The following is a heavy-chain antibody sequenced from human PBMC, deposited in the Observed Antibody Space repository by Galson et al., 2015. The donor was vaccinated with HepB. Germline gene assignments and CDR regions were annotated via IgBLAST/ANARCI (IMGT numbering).Heavy chain of an antibody. CDR1: GYTFINYG. CDR2: ISAYNGDT. V-gene: IGHV1-18*04. CDR3: ASDAADGDLEGTIRAWGALDS. Sequence: SVKVSCKASGYTFINYGISWVRQAPGQGLEWMGWISAYNGDTIYAQKFQDRVTMATDTSTSTADLELRSLRSDDTAVYYCASDAADGDLEGTIRAWGALDSGGQGRRVTVSS. J-gene: IGHJ3*02. D-gene: IGHD5-12*01.